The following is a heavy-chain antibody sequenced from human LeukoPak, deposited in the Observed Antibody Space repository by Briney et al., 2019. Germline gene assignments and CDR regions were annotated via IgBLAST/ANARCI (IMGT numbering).Heavy chain of an antibody. V-gene: IGHV3-23*01. D-gene: IGHD1-1*01. CDR2: ITTDT. Sequence: GGSLRLSCAASGFAFNSYDMTWVRRAPGKGLEWVSLITTDTYYADSVRGRFTISRDNSKNTLYLQMNSLRAEDTAVYYCASRALAGEFDYWGQGTLVTVSS. CDR3: ASRALAGEFDY. J-gene: IGHJ4*02. CDR1: GFAFNSYD.